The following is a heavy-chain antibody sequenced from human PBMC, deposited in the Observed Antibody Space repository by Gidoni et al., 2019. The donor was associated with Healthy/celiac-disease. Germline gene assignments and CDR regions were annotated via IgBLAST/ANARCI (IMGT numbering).Heavy chain of an antibody. CDR1: GVTFSSYA. D-gene: IGHD2-2*01. CDR3: ARRRYCSSTSCLDWFDP. Sequence: QVQLVQSGAEVKKPGSSVKVSCKASGVTFSSYAISWVRQAPGQGLEWMGRIIPILGIANYAQKFQGRVTITADKSTSTAYMELSSLRSEDTAVYYCARRRYCSSTSCLDWFDPWGQGTLVTVSS. V-gene: IGHV1-69*04. CDR2: IIPILGIA. J-gene: IGHJ5*02.